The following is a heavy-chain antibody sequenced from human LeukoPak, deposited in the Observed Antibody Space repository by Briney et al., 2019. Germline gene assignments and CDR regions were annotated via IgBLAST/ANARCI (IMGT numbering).Heavy chain of an antibody. CDR1: GYTFTSYY. CDR2: INPSGGST. D-gene: IGHD2-2*01. V-gene: IGHV1-46*01. J-gene: IGHJ6*03. CDR3: ARGKGYCSSTSCPDPSDYYYMDV. Sequence: ASVKVSCKASGYTFTSYYMRWVRQAPGQGLEWMGIINPSGGSTSYAQKFQGRGTITRDMSTSTVYMELSSLSSEDTAVYYCARGKGYCSSTSCPDPSDYYYMDVWGKGTTVTVSS.